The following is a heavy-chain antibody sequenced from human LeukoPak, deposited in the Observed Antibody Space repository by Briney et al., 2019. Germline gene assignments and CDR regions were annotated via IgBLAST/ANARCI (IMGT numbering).Heavy chain of an antibody. CDR2: IDPSDSYT. J-gene: IGHJ4*02. V-gene: IGHV5-10-1*01. D-gene: IGHD6-6*01. CDR1: GYSSTSYR. CDR3: ARHLVESDPDY. Sequence: GESLKISCKGAGYSSTSYRISWVRQMPGKGLEWMGRIDPSDSYTNYSPSFQGHVTISADKSISTAYLQWSSLKASDTAMYSCARHLVESDPDYWGQGTLVTVSS.